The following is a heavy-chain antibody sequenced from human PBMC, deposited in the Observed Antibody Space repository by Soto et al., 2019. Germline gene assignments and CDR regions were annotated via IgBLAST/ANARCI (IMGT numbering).Heavy chain of an antibody. Sequence: PVGSLRLSCAASGFTFSSYAMHWVRQAPGKGLEWVAVISYDGSNKYYADSVKGRFTISRDNSKNTLYLQMNSLRAEDTAVYYCARDLTMVRGVPHYWYYGMDVWGQGTTVTVSS. CDR3: ARDLTMVRGVPHYWYYGMDV. D-gene: IGHD3-10*01. CDR1: GFTFSSYA. V-gene: IGHV3-30-3*01. J-gene: IGHJ6*02. CDR2: ISYDGSNK.